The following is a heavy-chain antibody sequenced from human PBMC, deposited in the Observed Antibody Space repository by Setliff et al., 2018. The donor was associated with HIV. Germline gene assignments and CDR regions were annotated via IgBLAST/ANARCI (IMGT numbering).Heavy chain of an antibody. J-gene: IGHJ4*02. Sequence: PGGSLRLSCAASGFTFSSYAMSWVRQAPGKGLEWVSAISGSGGSTYYADSVRGRFTISRDNSKNTLYLQMTSLRAEDTAVYYCVTETWFRFDYWGKGIRVTAPQ. V-gene: IGHV3-23*01. CDR2: ISGSGGST. CDR3: VTETWFRFDY. D-gene: IGHD3-10*01. CDR1: GFTFSSYA.